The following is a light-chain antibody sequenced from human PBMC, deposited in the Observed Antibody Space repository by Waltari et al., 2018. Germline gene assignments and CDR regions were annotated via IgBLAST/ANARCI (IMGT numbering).Light chain of an antibody. Sequence: QSALTQPASVSGSPGQSITISCTGTSRDVGTYNLVSWYQQHPGKAPKLLISEVSERPSGVSYRLSASKSADTASLTISGLQAEDEADYYCCSYSRSTTFVIFGGGTKLTVL. V-gene: IGLV2-23*02. J-gene: IGLJ2*01. CDR2: EVS. CDR3: CSYSRSTTFVI. CDR1: SRDVGTYNL.